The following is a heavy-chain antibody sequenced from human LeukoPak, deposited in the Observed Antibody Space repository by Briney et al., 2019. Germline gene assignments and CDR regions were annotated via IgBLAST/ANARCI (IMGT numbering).Heavy chain of an antibody. V-gene: IGHV3-66*01. Sequence: PGGSLRLSCAASGFTFSSNYMSWVRQAPGKGLEWVSVIYSGGSTYYADSVKGRFTISRDNSKNTLYLQMNSLRAEDTAVYYCARDTIAAAYFDYWGQGTLVTVSS. CDR2: IYSGGST. CDR3: ARDTIAAAYFDY. CDR1: GFTFSSNY. J-gene: IGHJ4*02. D-gene: IGHD6-13*01.